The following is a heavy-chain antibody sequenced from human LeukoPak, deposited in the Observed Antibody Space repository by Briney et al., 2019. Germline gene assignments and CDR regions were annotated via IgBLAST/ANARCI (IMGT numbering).Heavy chain of an antibody. CDR3: AKVLSSGWLIDYFDY. Sequence: PGGSLRLSCAASGFTFSSYAMSWVRQAPGKGLEWVSAISGSGGSTYYADSVKGRFTISRDNSKNTLYLQMNSLRAEDTAVYYCAKVLSSGWLIDYFDYWGQGTLVTVSS. V-gene: IGHV3-23*01. D-gene: IGHD6-19*01. CDR1: GFTFSSYA. CDR2: ISGSGGST. J-gene: IGHJ4*02.